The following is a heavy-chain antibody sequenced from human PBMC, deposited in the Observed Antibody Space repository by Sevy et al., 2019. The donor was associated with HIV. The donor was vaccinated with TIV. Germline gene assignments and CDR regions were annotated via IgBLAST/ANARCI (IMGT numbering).Heavy chain of an antibody. J-gene: IGHJ4*02. Sequence: GGYLRLSCAASGFTFSNAWMSWVRQAPGKGLERVGRIKSKTDGGTTDYAAPVKGRFTISRDDSKNTLYLQMNSLKTEVTTVYYCTTHRGSSGWYEAYFDYWGQGTLVTVSS. V-gene: IGHV3-15*01. CDR3: TTHRGSSGWYEAYFDY. CDR2: IKSKTDGGTT. D-gene: IGHD6-19*01. CDR1: GFTFSNAW.